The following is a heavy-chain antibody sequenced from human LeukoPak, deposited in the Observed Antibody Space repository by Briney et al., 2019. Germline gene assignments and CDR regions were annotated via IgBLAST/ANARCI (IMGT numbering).Heavy chain of an antibody. V-gene: IGHV3-33*06. CDR2: IWYDGSNK. CDR3: AKVGGSGWYGYFDY. J-gene: IGHJ4*02. Sequence: PGRSLRLSCAASGFTFSSYGMHWVRQAPGKGLEWVAVIWYDGSNKYYADSVKGRFTISRDNSKNTLYLQMNSLRAEDTAVYYCAKVGGSGWYGYFDYWGQGTLVTVSS. CDR1: GFTFSSYG. D-gene: IGHD6-19*01.